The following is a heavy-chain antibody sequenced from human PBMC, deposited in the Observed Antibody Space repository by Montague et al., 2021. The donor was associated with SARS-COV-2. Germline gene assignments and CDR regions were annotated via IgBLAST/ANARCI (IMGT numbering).Heavy chain of an antibody. CDR1: VFTVNNFA. D-gene: IGHD3-10*01. Sequence: SLRLSCAASVFTVNNFAMHWVRQAPGKGLEWVAVISYDGSIKYYXDSLRGRFTISRDSSKKTLYLQMNSLSGEDTAVYYCAKNRDIFWFGEGRDSMDVWGQGTTVIVSS. J-gene: IGHJ6*02. CDR2: ISYDGSIK. V-gene: IGHV3-30*18. CDR3: AKNRDIFWFGEGRDSMDV.